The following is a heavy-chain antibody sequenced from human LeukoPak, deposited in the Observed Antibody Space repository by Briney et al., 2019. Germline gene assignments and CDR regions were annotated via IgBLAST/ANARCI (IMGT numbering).Heavy chain of an antibody. J-gene: IGHJ6*03. CDR2: ISGRSTYI. Sequence: GGSLRLSCATSGFDFSNYGINWVRQAPGKGLEWVSAISGRSTYIYYAASVKGRFTISRDNAKNSLYLQMNSLRAEDTAVYYCARHSGGPAAITHYYYYMDVWGKGTTVTVSS. CDR1: GFDFSNYG. CDR3: ARHSGGPAAITHYYYYMDV. D-gene: IGHD2-2*01. V-gene: IGHV3-21*01.